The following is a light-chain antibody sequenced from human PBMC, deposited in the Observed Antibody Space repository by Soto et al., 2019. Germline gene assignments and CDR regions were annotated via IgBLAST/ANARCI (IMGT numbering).Light chain of an antibody. CDR2: AAS. CDR1: QSISSY. CDR3: QQSYSTTRT. J-gene: IGKJ1*01. V-gene: IGKV1-39*01. Sequence: DIQMTQSPSSLAASVGDRVTITCRASQSISSYLNWYQQKRGKAPKVXIYAASSLQSGVPSRFSGSGAGTDFTRTISSLQPEDVATYYCQQSYSTTRTFGQGAKVDIK.